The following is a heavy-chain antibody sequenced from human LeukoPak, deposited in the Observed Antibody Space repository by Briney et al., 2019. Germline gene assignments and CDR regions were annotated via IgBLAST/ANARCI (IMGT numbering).Heavy chain of an antibody. CDR3: ARGGFDY. Sequence: SETLSLTCAVYGGSFSGYYWSWIRQPPGKGLEWIGEINHSGSTNYNPSLKSRVTISVDTSKNQFSLKLSSVTAADTAVYYCARGGFDYWGQGTLVTVSS. V-gene: IGHV4-34*01. CDR2: INHSGST. J-gene: IGHJ4*02. CDR1: GGSFSGYY.